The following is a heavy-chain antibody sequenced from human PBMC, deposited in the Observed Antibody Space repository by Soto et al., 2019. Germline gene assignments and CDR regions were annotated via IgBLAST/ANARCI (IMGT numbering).Heavy chain of an antibody. D-gene: IGHD1-26*01. CDR1: GFTFSSYA. V-gene: IGHV3-30-3*01. J-gene: IGHJ3*02. CDR2: ISYDGSTK. Sequence: QVQLVESGGGVVQPGRSLRLSCAASGFTFSSYAIHWVRQAPGRGLEWVAVISYDGSTKYYADSVKGRFTISKDNSKNTVYLQMSSLRAEGTAVYYCARDDYPGSGARSAFDIWGQGTMVTVSS. CDR3: ARDDYPGSGARSAFDI.